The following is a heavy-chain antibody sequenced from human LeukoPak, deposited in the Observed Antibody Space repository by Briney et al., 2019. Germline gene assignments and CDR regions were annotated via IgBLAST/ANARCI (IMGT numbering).Heavy chain of an antibody. V-gene: IGHV3-9*01. CDR1: GFTFDDYA. J-gene: IGHJ6*02. Sequence: QAGGSLRLSCAASGFTFDDYAMHWVRQAPGKGLEWVSGISWNSGSIGYADSVKGRFTISRDNAKNSLYLQMNSLRAEDTALYYCAKDQDYYYYYGMDVWGQGTTVTASS. CDR3: AKDQDYYYYYGMDV. CDR2: ISWNSGSI.